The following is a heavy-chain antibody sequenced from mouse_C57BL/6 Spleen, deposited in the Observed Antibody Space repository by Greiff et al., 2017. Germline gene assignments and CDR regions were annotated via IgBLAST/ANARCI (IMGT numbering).Heavy chain of an antibody. Sequence: QVQLQQSGAELVRPGASVTLSCKASGYTFTDYEMHWVKQTPVHGLEWIGAIDPETGGTAYNQKFKGKAILTADNSSSTAYMELRSLTSEDSAGYYCTRGYLAYWGQGTLVTVSA. J-gene: IGHJ3*01. V-gene: IGHV1-15*01. CDR1: GYTFTDYE. CDR2: IDPETGGT. CDR3: TRGYLAY. D-gene: IGHD5-1-1*01.